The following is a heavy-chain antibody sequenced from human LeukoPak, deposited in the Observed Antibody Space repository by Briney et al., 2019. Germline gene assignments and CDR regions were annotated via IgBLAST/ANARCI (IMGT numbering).Heavy chain of an antibody. D-gene: IGHD4-17*01. V-gene: IGHV3-23*01. CDR3: AQDWPSAVTTTPGF. J-gene: IGHJ3*01. Sequence: SGGSLRLSCAASGFTFRDYVISWVRQAPGKGLEWVSSISPSGDSTYYAGSVRGRFTLSRDNSKNTVYFQMNSLRAEDTAIYYCAQDWPSAVTTTPGFWGQGTMVIVSP. CDR1: GFTFRDYV. CDR2: ISPSGDST.